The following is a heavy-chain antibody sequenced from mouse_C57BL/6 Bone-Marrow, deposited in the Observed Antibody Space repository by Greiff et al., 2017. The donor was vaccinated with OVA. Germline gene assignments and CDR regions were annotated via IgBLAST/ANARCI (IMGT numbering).Heavy chain of an antibody. CDR3: ATLYGSSYDY. CDR1: GYTFTSYW. D-gene: IGHD1-1*01. J-gene: IGHJ2*01. Sequence: VQLQQPGAELVMPGASVKLSCKASGYTFTSYWMHWVKQRPGQGLEWIGEIDPYDSYTNYNQKFKGKSTLTVDKSSSTAYMQLSSLTSEDSAVYYCATLYGSSYDYWGQGTTLTVSS. V-gene: IGHV1-69*01. CDR2: IDPYDSYT.